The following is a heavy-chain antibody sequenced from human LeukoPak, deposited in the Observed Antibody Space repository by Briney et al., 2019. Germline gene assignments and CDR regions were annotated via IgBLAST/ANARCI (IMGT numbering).Heavy chain of an antibody. CDR1: GYTFTGYY. Sequence: ASVKVSCKASGYTFTGYYMHWVRQAPGQGLEWMGIINPSGGSTSYAQKFQGRVTMTRDMSTSTVYMELSSLRSEDTAVYYCATDSMVRGVIGPNYFDYWGQGTLVTVSS. J-gene: IGHJ4*02. CDR3: ATDSMVRGVIGPNYFDY. CDR2: INPSGGST. V-gene: IGHV1-46*01. D-gene: IGHD3-10*01.